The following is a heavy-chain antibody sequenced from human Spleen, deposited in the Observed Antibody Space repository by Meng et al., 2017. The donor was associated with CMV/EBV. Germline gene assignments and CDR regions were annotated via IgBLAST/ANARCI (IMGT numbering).Heavy chain of an antibody. CDR3: ARETFYSNYDY. V-gene: IGHV3-21*01. Sequence: LSCAASGFAYNTYSMNWVRQAPGKGLEWVSFISSISSYIYYADSVKGRFTISRDNAKNSLYLQMNSLRAEDTAVYYCARETFYSNYDYWGQGTLVTVSS. D-gene: IGHD4-11*01. J-gene: IGHJ4*02. CDR1: GFAYNTYS. CDR2: ISSISSYI.